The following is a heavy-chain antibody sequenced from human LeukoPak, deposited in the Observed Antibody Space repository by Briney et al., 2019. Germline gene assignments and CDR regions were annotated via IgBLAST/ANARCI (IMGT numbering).Heavy chain of an antibody. CDR3: ARDVKGYMDV. CDR2: ISWNSGSI. J-gene: IGHJ6*03. Sequence: PGGPLRLSCAASGFTFDDYAMHWVRQAPGKGLEWVSGISWNSGSIGYADSVKGRFTISRDNAKNSLYLQMNSLRAEDTAVYYCARDVKGYMDVWGKGTTVTVSS. V-gene: IGHV3-9*01. CDR1: GFTFDDYA.